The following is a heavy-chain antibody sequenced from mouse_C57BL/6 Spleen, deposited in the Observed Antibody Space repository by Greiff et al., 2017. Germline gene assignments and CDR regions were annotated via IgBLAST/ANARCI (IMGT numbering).Heavy chain of an antibody. Sequence: EVQLQESGTVLARPGASVKMSCKTSGYTFTSYWMHWVKQRPGQGLEWIGAIYPGNSDTSYNQKFKGKAKLTAVTSASTAYMELSSLTNEDSAVYYCSPITTGAYWGQGTLVTVSA. J-gene: IGHJ3*01. V-gene: IGHV1-5*01. D-gene: IGHD1-1*01. CDR2: IYPGNSDT. CDR1: GYTFTSYW. CDR3: SPITTGAY.